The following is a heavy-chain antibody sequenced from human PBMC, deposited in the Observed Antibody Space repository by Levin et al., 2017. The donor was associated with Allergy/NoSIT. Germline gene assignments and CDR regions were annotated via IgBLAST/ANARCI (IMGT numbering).Heavy chain of an antibody. V-gene: IGHV4-31*01. Sequence: PVSGVSVSSDDYYWSWIRQHPGKGLEWIGYIRYNDSTHYNPSLKSQITISRDTSDNHSSVRLSSVTAADTAVYCCASGRNSVFLHNWGQGILVTVSS. CDR3: ASGRNSVFLHN. J-gene: IGHJ4*02. CDR1: GVSVSSDDYY. CDR2: IRYNDST. D-gene: IGHD5/OR15-5a*01.